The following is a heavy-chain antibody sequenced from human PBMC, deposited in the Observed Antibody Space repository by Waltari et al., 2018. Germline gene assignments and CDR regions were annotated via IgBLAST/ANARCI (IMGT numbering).Heavy chain of an antibody. Sequence: EVQLVESGGGLVKPGGFLRLSCAASGFIFSTAWINWVRQAPGKGLEWVGRVKSKTDGGTTDYAAPVKGRFTISRDDSKNTLYLQMNSLKTEDTAVYYCTTDVAFGILLIPYWGQGTRVTVSS. CDR2: VKSKTDGGTT. J-gene: IGHJ4*02. V-gene: IGHV3-15*01. D-gene: IGHD3-16*01. CDR3: TTDVAFGILLIPY. CDR1: GFIFSTAW.